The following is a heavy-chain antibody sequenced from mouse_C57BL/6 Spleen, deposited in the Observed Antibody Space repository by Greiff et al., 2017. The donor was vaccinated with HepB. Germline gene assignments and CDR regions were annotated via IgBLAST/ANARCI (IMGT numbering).Heavy chain of an antibody. D-gene: IGHD1-1*01. V-gene: IGHV1-69*01. CDR1: GYTFTSYW. CDR2: IDPSDSYT. Sequence: VQLQQPGAELVMPGASVKLSCKASGYTFTSYWMHWVKQRPGQGLEWIGEIDPSDSYTNYNQKFKGKSTLTVDKSSSTAYMQLSSLTSEDSAVYYCARERGGYYGSSPFAYWGQGTLVTVSA. J-gene: IGHJ3*01. CDR3: ARERGGYYGSSPFAY.